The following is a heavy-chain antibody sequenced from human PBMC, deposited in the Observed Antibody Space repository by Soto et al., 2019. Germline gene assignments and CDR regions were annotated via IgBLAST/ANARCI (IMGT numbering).Heavy chain of an antibody. Sequence: ASVKVSCKACGGTFSSYAISWVRQAPGQGLEWMGGIIPIFGTANYAQKFQGRVTITADESTSTAYMELSSLRSEDTAVYYCAIDEVVKTPYYYYGMDVWGQGTTVTVSS. J-gene: IGHJ6*02. CDR1: GGTFSSYA. V-gene: IGHV1-69*13. CDR3: AIDEVVKTPYYYYGMDV. CDR2: IIPIFGTA. D-gene: IGHD3-22*01.